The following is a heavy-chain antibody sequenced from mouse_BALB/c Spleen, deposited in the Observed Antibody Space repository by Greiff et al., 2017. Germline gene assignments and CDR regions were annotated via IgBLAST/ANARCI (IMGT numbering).Heavy chain of an antibody. V-gene: IGHV8-8-1*01. CDR2: IGSDDSK. J-gene: IGHJ3*01. CDR1: GFSLSTYGTA. Sequence: QVTLKESGPGILQPSQTLSLTCSSSGFSLSTYGTAVNRIRQPPGKGLEWLAQIGSDDSKHYNPFLKSRITNSKDTSNSQVFLKITSVDTEASATYCCANGAGDYSFAYWGQGTLVTVSA. D-gene: IGHD1-1*01. CDR3: ANGAGDYSFAY.